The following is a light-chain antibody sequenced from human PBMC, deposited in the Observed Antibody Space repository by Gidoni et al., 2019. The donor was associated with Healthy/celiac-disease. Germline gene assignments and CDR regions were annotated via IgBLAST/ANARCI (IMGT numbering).Light chain of an antibody. CDR1: SSDVGGYNY. CDR2: DVS. V-gene: IGLV2-14*01. J-gene: IGLJ2*01. Sequence: QSALTQPASVSGAPGHTITIPCTGTSSDVGGYNYVSWYKQHPGKAPKLMIYDVSNRPSWVSTRFSVSKSGNTASLTISGLQAEDEADYYCSSYTSSSTLVVFGGGTKLTVL. CDR3: SSYTSSSTLVV.